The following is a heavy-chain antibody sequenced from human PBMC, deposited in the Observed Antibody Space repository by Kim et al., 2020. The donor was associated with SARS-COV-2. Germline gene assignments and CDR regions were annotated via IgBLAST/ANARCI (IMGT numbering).Heavy chain of an antibody. Sequence: PNSRVTISVETSKIQFSLKLSSVTAADTAVYYCARPVRYPLLWGDWYFDLWGRGTLVTVSS. CDR3: ARPVRYPLLWGDWYFDL. D-gene: IGHD2-2*01. V-gene: IGHV4-39*01. J-gene: IGHJ2*01.